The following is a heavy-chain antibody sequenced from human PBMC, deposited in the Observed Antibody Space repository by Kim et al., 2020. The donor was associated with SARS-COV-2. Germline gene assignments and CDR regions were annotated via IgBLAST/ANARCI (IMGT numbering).Heavy chain of an antibody. CDR2: ISSSGSTI. D-gene: IGHD5-18*01. J-gene: IGHJ4*02. Sequence: GGSLRLSCAASGFTFSSYEMNWVRQAPGKGLEWVSYISSSGSTIYYADSVKGRFTISRDNAKNSLYLQMNSLRAEDTAVYYCASKIEMDTIAPDYWGQGTLVTVSS. CDR1: GFTFSSYE. V-gene: IGHV3-48*03. CDR3: ASKIEMDTIAPDY.